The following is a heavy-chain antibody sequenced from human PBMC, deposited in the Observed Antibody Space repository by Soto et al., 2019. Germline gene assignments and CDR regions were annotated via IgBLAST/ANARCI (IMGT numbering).Heavy chain of an antibody. V-gene: IGHV1-69*13. CDR3: ARVLGSGSYYNDY. J-gene: IGHJ4*02. CDR2: IIPIFGTA. D-gene: IGHD3-10*01. Sequence: SVKVSCKASGGTFSSYAISWVRQAPGQGLEWMGGIIPIFGTANYAQKFQGRVTITADESTSTAYMELSSLRSEDTAVYYCARVLGSGSYYNDYWGQGTLVTVSS. CDR1: GGTFSSYA.